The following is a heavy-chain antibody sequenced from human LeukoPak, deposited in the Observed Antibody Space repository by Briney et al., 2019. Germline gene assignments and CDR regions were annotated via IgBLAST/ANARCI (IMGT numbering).Heavy chain of an antibody. CDR1: GFTFSDYS. Sequence: GGSLRLSCAASGFTFSDYSMNWVRQAPGKGLEWVSLITSGSSYIYYADSVRGRFSISRDNAKTSLYLQLNNLRAEDTAVYYCARVGGHWGQGTLVTVSS. CDR2: ITSGSSYI. D-gene: IGHD3-10*01. J-gene: IGHJ4*02. V-gene: IGHV3-21*01. CDR3: ARVGGH.